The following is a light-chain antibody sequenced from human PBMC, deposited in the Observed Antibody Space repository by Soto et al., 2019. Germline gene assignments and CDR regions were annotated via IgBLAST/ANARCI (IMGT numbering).Light chain of an antibody. CDR3: QQYGSSLYT. V-gene: IGKV3-20*01. J-gene: IGKJ2*01. CDR2: GTS. Sequence: ENVLTQSAGTLSLSPGERATLSCRASQSVDSNYLAWYQQKPGQAPMLLIYGTSSRATGIPDRFSGSGSGTDVTLTIDRLEPEDFALYYCQQYGSSLYTFGQGTKLEIK. CDR1: QSVDSNY.